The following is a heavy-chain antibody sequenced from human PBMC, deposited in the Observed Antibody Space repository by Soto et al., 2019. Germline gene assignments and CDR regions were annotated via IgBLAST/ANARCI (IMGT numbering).Heavy chain of an antibody. V-gene: IGHV1-18*01. D-gene: IGHD3-10*01. CDR3: ARDLDGSGSYYTNY. CDR2: ISPHRDDT. J-gene: IGHJ4*02. Sequence: ASVKVSCKTSGYTFSSVGISWVRQAPGQGLEWMGWISPHRDDTYYAQRLQGRVTMTTDTSTSTAYMELRSLRSDDTAVYFCARDLDGSGSYYTNYWGQGTLVTVSS. CDR1: GYTFSSVG.